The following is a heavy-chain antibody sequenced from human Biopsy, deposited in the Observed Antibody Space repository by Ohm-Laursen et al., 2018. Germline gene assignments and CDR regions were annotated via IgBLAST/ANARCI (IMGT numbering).Heavy chain of an antibody. CDR1: GGSISSYY. J-gene: IGHJ4*02. CDR2: IYYSGST. V-gene: IGHV4-59*01. Sequence: SETLSLTCTVSGGSISSYYWNWIRQPPGKGLEWVGYIYYSGSTNYNPSLKSRVTISVGTSKNQFSLKLYSVTAADTAVYYCARVGAGAPSIDYFDYWGQGALVTVSS. D-gene: IGHD1-26*01. CDR3: ARVGAGAPSIDYFDY.